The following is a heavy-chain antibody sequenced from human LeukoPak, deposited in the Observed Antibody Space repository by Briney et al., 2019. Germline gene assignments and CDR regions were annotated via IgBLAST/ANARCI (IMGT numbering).Heavy chain of an antibody. V-gene: IGHV3-30*02. D-gene: IGHD3-3*01. Sequence: GGSLRLSCAASGFTFSSYGMHWVRQAPGKGLEWVAFIRYDGSNKYYADSVKGRFTISRDNSKNTLYLQMNSLRAEDTAVYYCAKETLQYYDFLSGYSPFDYWGQGTLVTVSS. CDR1: GFTFSSYG. CDR2: IRYDGSNK. CDR3: AKETLQYYDFLSGYSPFDY. J-gene: IGHJ4*02.